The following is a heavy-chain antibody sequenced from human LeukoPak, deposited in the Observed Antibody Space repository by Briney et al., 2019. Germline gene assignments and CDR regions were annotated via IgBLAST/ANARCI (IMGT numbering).Heavy chain of an antibody. CDR3: ARVLAAAGFPYYYYYYMDV. Sequence: GGALRLSCAASGFTVSSNYLNWVRQAPGKGLEWVSVIYSGGSTYYADSVKGRFTVSRDNSKNTLYLQMNTLRAEDTAVYYCARVLAAAGFPYYYYYYMDVWGKGTTVTVSS. D-gene: IGHD6-13*01. J-gene: IGHJ6*03. CDR1: GFTVSSNY. V-gene: IGHV3-53*05. CDR2: IYSGGST.